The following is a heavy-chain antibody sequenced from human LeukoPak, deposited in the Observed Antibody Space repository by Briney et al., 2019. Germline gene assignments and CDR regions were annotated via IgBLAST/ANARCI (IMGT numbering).Heavy chain of an antibody. D-gene: IGHD6-13*01. CDR2: MNPNSGNT. CDR1: GYTFTSYA. J-gene: IGHJ4*02. V-gene: IGHV1-8*01. CDR3: ARALSGQQLVPFDY. Sequence: ASVKVSCKTSGYTFTSYAISWVRQAPGQGLEWMGWMNPNSGNTGYAQKFQGRVTMTRDTSTSTVYMELSSLRSEDTAVYYCARALSGQQLVPFDYWGQGTLVTVSS.